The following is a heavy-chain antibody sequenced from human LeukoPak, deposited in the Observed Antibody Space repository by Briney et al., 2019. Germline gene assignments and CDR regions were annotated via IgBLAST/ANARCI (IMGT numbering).Heavy chain of an antibody. CDR3: VRDYGGSSPLDY. Sequence: QPGGSLRLSCAASGFIFSSYEMNWVRQAPGKGLEWVSYISSSGSTIYYADSVKGRFTISRDNAKNSLYLQMNSLRAEDTAVYYCVRDYGGSSPLDYWGQGTLVTVSS. CDR2: ISSSGSTI. J-gene: IGHJ4*02. CDR1: GFIFSSYE. D-gene: IGHD4-23*01. V-gene: IGHV3-48*03.